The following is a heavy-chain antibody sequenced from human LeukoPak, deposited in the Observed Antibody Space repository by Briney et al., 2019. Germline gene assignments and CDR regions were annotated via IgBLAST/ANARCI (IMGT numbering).Heavy chain of an antibody. CDR1: GFTFDDYG. J-gene: IGHJ4*02. D-gene: IGHD2-2*01. V-gene: IGHV4-34*08. Sequence: GSLRLSCAASGFTFDDYGMSWVRQAPGKGLEWIGEINHSGSTNYNPSLKSRVTISVDTSKNQFSLKLSSVTAADTAVYYCAGGNCSSTSCSVDYWGQGTLVTVSS. CDR3: AGGNCSSTSCSVDY. CDR2: INHSGST.